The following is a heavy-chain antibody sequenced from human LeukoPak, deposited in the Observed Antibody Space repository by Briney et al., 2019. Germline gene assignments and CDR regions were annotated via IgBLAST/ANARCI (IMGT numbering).Heavy chain of an antibody. V-gene: IGHV3-21*01. CDR3: AREDRSYYYYYGMDV. D-gene: IGHD3-22*01. CDR1: GFTFSGYW. Sequence: PGGSLRLSCADSGFTFSGYWMNWVRQAPGKGLEWVSSISSSSSYIYYADSVKGRFTISRDNAKNSLYLQMNSLRAEDTAVYYCAREDRSYYYYYGMDVWGQGTTVTVSS. J-gene: IGHJ6*02. CDR2: ISSSSSYI.